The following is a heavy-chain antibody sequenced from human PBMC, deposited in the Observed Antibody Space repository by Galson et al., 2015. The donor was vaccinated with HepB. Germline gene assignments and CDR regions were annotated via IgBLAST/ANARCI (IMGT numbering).Heavy chain of an antibody. J-gene: IGHJ5*02. CDR2: IIPILGIA. CDR1: GGTFSSYA. V-gene: IGHV1-69*04. Sequence: SVKVSCKASGGTFSSYAISWVRQAPGQGLEWMGRIIPILGIANYAQKFQGRVTITADKSTSTAYMELSSLRSEDTAVYYCARGFPGYCSGGSCYSVSWFDPWGQGSLVTVSS. CDR3: ARGFPGYCSGGSCYSVSWFDP. D-gene: IGHD2-15*01.